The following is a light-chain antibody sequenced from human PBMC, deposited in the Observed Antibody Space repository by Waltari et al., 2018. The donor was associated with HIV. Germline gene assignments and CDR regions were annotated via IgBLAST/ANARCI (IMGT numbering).Light chain of an antibody. V-gene: IGLV2-14*01. CDR3: SSYTSSSTPVV. Sequence: QSALAQPASVSGSPGQSITISCTGTSSDGGGYNYVSWYQQHPDKAPKLIVYEVSNRPSGVSNRFSGSKSGNTASLTISGLQAEDEADYYCSSYTSSSTPVVFGGGTKLTVL. J-gene: IGLJ2*01. CDR2: EVS. CDR1: SSDGGGYNY.